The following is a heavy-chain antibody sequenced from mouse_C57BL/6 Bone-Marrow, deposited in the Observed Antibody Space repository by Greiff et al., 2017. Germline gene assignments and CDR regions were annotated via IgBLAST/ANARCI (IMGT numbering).Heavy chain of an antibody. CDR3: AREASPSGYAMDY. D-gene: IGHD3-2*02. J-gene: IGHJ4*01. CDR1: GYSITSGYY. Sequence: DVKLQESGPGLVKPSQSLSLTCSVTGYSITSGYYWNWIRQFPGNKLEWMGYISYDGSNNYNPSLKNRISITRDTSKNQFFLKLNSVTTEDTATYYCAREASPSGYAMDYWGQGTSVTVSS. V-gene: IGHV3-6*01. CDR2: ISYDGSN.